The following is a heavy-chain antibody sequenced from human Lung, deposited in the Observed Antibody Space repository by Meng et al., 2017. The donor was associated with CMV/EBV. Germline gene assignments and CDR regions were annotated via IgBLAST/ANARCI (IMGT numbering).Heavy chain of an antibody. V-gene: IGHV3-21*01. D-gene: IGHD2-15*01. CDR2: ISSSSSYI. CDR3: ANPGEGDCSTGSCQDAFDM. Sequence: SCAASGFTFSSYSMNWVRQAPGKGLEWVSSISSSSSYIYYADSVKGRFTISRDNAKNSLYLQMNSLRAEDTAVYYCANPGEGDCSTGSCQDAFDMGXQGTXVTVSS. CDR1: GFTFSSYS. J-gene: IGHJ3*02.